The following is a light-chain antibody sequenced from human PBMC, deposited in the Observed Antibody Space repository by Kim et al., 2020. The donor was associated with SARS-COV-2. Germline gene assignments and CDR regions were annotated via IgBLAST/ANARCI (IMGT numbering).Light chain of an antibody. Sequence: PGERATLSCRASQSGSNNLAWYQHKPGQAPRLLIYAASTRATGLPARFSGSGSGTQFTLTISSLQSEDFAVYYCQQYSNWRITFGQGTRLEIK. CDR3: QQYSNWRIT. J-gene: IGKJ5*01. V-gene: IGKV3-15*01. CDR2: AAS. CDR1: QSGSNN.